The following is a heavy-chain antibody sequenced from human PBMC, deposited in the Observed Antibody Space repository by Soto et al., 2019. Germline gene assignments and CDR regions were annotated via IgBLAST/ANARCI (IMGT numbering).Heavy chain of an antibody. D-gene: IGHD6-6*01. CDR1: GYTFTSYG. CDR3: ARDSSSSGPPNWFDP. CDR2: ISAYNGNT. Sequence: ASVKVSCKASGYTFTSYGISWVRQAPGQGLEWMGWISAYNGNTNYAQKLQGRVTMTPDTSTSTAYMDLRSLRSDDTAVYYCARDSSSSGPPNWFDPWGQGTLVTVSS. J-gene: IGHJ5*02. V-gene: IGHV1-18*01.